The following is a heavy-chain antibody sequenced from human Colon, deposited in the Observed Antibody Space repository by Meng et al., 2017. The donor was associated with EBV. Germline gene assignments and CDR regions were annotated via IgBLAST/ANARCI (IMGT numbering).Heavy chain of an antibody. D-gene: IGHD3-10*01. CDR3: ARRGPSGNFSP. V-gene: IGHV4-34*01. CDR1: GGSFRDYY. CDR2: IDHRGNT. J-gene: IGHJ5*02. Sequence: QVQLQQWGAGLLMPSETLSRSCAVYGGSFRDYYWTWIRHPPGKGLEWIGEIDHRGNTKYNPSLKSRVTISLDTSKKQFSLKVSSVTAADSAVYYCARRGPSGNFSPWSQGALVTVSS.